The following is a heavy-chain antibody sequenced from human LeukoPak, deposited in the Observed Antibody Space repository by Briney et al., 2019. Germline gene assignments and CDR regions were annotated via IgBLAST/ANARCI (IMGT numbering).Heavy chain of an antibody. D-gene: IGHD4-23*01. V-gene: IGHV3-30*18. CDR1: GFTFSAFA. Sequence: GGSLRLPCAASGFTFSAFAMHWVRQAPGKGLEWVAVILYDGSNKYYADSLKGRLTISRDNSKNTLSLQVNSLRSEDTAVYFCAKGDYGGNSHTFDIWGQGTKVTVSS. J-gene: IGHJ3*02. CDR3: AKGDYGGNSHTFDI. CDR2: ILYDGSNK.